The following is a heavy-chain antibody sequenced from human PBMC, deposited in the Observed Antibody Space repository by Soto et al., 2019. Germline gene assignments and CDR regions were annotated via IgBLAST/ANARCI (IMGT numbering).Heavy chain of an antibody. Sequence: GGSLRLSCAASGFTFSSYAMHWVRQAPGKGLEWVAVISYDGSNKYYADSVKGRFTISRDNSKNTLYLQMNSLRAEDTAVYYCAGAGDTAMAFDYWGQGTLVTVSS. V-gene: IGHV3-30-3*01. CDR3: AGAGDTAMAFDY. CDR2: ISYDGSNK. D-gene: IGHD5-18*01. CDR1: GFTFSSYA. J-gene: IGHJ4*02.